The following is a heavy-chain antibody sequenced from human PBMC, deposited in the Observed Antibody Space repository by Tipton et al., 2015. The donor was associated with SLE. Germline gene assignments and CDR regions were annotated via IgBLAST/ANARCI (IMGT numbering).Heavy chain of an antibody. V-gene: IGHV3-23*01. CDR3: AKFEKTTDFYLDS. D-gene: IGHD1/OR15-1a*01. Sequence: SLRLSCAASGFTFSNYAMSWVRRAPGKGLEWVSAISGGGGSTYYADFVKGRFSISIDQSKKTLFLQMNSLRVDDTATYYCAKFEKTTDFYLDSWGQGTRVSVAS. CDR2: ISGGGGST. J-gene: IGHJ4*02. CDR1: GFTFSNYA.